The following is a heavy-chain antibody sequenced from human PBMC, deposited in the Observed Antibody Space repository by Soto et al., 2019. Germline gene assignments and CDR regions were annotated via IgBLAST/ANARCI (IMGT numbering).Heavy chain of an antibody. CDR3: ARETFYYDTSTYAFDI. V-gene: IGHV4-31*01. J-gene: IGHJ3*02. CDR2: IYYAGTM. Sequence: SETLSLTCTVSGGSINTSGFYWSWIRQHPGKGLEWIGYIYYAGTMYYNPSLESPVSLSVDTSKNQFSLKMSSVTAADTAVYYCARETFYYDTSTYAFDIWGQGTMVTVSS. D-gene: IGHD3-16*01. CDR1: GGSINTSGFY.